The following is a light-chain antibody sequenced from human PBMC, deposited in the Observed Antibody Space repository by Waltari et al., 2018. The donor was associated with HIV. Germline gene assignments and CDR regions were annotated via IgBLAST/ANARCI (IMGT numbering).Light chain of an antibody. Sequence: QSALTQPASVSGSPGQSITISCTGTSSDIGYYSYVSWFQQQPGKAPNLIIYESTYRPSGFSDRFSRSRSGHTASLTISGLQPEDEGHYHCASFTGANTRLFGGGTLVTVL. V-gene: IGLV2-14*03. J-gene: IGLJ2*01. CDR1: SSDIGYYSY. CDR2: EST. CDR3: ASFTGANTRL.